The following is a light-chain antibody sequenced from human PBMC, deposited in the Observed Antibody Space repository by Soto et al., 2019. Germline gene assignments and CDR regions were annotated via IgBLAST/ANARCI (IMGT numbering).Light chain of an antibody. CDR1: SSDVGGYNY. J-gene: IGLJ2*01. V-gene: IGLV2-14*01. CDR2: EVS. CDR3: SSDTSTSAVL. Sequence: QSVLTQPASVSGSPGQSITIYCIGTSSDVGGYNYVSWYQQHPGKAPKLMIYEVSNRPSGVSNRFSGSKSGNTASLTISGLQAEDEADYYCSSDTSTSAVLFGGGTKVTVL.